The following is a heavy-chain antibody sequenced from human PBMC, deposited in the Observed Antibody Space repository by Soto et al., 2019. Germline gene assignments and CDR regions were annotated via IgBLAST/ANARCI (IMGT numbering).Heavy chain of an antibody. CDR1: GGTFSTYS. J-gene: IGHJ5*02. V-gene: IGHV1-69*01. CDR2: IIPLFGTT. Sequence: QMQLVQSGAEVRMPGSSVKVSCKASGGTFSTYSINWVRQAPGQGLEWMGGIIPLFGTTNYAQKFKGRVTITADESTSTAYMERSSLRAEDPAVYYCARGATHGSSWYFWFDPWGQRTLVTVSS. CDR3: ARGATHGSSWYFWFDP. D-gene: IGHD6-13*01.